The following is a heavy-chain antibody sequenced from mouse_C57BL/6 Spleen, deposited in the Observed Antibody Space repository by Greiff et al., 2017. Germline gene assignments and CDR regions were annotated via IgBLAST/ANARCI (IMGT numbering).Heavy chain of an antibody. V-gene: IGHV2-6*03. CDR1: GFSLTSYG. CDR3: ARPIYDGYYDYAMDY. D-gene: IGHD2-3*01. J-gene: IGHJ4*01. CDR2: IWRDGST. Sequence: VKVVESGPGLVAPSQSLSITCTVSGFSLTSYGVHWVRQPPGKGLEWLVVIWRDGSTTYNSALQTRLGISKDNSKSQFFLKMNSLQTDDTAMYYCARPIYDGYYDYAMDYWGQGTSVTVSS.